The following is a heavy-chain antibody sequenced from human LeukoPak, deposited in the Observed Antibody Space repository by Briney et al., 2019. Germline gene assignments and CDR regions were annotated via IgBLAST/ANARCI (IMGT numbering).Heavy chain of an antibody. Sequence: SVKVSCKASGGTFSSYAISWVRQAPGQGLEWMGRIIPILGIANYAQKFQGRVTMTEDTSTDTAYMELSSLRSEDTAVYYCATDSTTGYDSTERDFDYWGQGTLVTVSS. J-gene: IGHJ4*02. CDR3: ATDSTTGYDSTERDFDY. D-gene: IGHD3-22*01. V-gene: IGHV1-69*04. CDR2: IIPILGIA. CDR1: GGTFSSYA.